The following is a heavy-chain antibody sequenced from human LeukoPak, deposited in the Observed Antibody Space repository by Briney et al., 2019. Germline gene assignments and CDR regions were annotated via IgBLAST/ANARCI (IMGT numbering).Heavy chain of an antibody. CDR2: ISGSGGST. CDR3: AKAGGYYYFDY. J-gene: IGHJ4*02. D-gene: IGHD3-22*01. CDR1: GFTFSSYA. V-gene: IGHV3-23*01. Sequence: GGSLRLSCAASGFTFSSYATTWVRQAPGKGLEWVSGISGSGGSTYYADSVKGRFTISRDNSENTLYLQMNSLRGEDTAVYHCAKAGGYYYFDYWGQGTLVTVSS.